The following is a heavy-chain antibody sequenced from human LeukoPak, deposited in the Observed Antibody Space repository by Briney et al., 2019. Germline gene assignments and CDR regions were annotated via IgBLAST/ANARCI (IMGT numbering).Heavy chain of an antibody. D-gene: IGHD1-26*01. Sequence: PGGSLRLSCAASGFTFSSYAMSWVRQAPGKGLEWVSVISGSGGATFYGDSVQGRFTISRDNSRDTLYLQMNSLTAEDTAVYYCGKYVQTSVGANDYWGREPWSPSPQ. CDR1: GFTFSSYA. J-gene: IGHJ4*02. CDR2: ISGSGGAT. V-gene: IGHV3-23*01. CDR3: GKYVQTSVGANDY.